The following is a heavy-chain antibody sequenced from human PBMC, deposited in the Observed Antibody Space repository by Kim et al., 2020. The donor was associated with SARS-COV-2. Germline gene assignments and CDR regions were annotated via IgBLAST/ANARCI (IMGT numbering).Heavy chain of an antibody. Sequence: SVKVSCKASGGTFSSYAISWVRQAPGQGLEWMGGIIPIFGTANYAQKFQGRVTITADESTSTAYMELSSLRSEDTAVYYCAREDIVVVVAATYYSYGMDVWGQGTTVTVSS. V-gene: IGHV1-69*13. CDR3: AREDIVVVVAATYYSYGMDV. CDR1: GGTFSSYA. D-gene: IGHD2-15*01. CDR2: IIPIFGTA. J-gene: IGHJ6*02.